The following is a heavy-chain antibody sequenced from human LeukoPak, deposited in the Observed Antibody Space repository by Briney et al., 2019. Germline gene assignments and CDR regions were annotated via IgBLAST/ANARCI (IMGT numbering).Heavy chain of an antibody. V-gene: IGHV3-48*03. J-gene: IGHJ4*02. CDR2: ISSSGSTI. Sequence: PGGSLRLSCAASGFTFSSYEMNWVRQAPGKGLEWVSYISSSGSTIYYADSARGRFTISRDNAKNSLYLQMNSLRAEDTAVYYCARPYSSSSDYWGQGTLVTVSS. D-gene: IGHD6-6*01. CDR1: GFTFSSYE. CDR3: ARPYSSSSDY.